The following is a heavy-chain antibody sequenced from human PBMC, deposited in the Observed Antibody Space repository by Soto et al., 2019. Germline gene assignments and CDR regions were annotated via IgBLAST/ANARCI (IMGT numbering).Heavy chain of an antibody. V-gene: IGHV3-21*04. J-gene: IGHJ6*02. CDR2: ISSSSSYI. CDR3: AKDPHYYYYGMDV. Sequence: PGGSLRLSCAASGFTFSSYSMNWVRQAPGKGLEWVSSISSSSSYIYYADSVKGRFTISRDNSKNTLYLQMNSLRAEDTAVYYCAKDPHYYYYGMDVWGQGTTVTVSS. CDR1: GFTFSSYS.